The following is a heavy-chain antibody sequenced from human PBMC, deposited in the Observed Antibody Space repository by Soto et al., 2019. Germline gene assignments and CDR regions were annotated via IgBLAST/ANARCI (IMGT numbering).Heavy chain of an antibody. CDR1: GYSFSNNG. V-gene: IGHV1-18*04. D-gene: IGHD4-17*01. CDR3: ARDLGYGDYWTDF. J-gene: IGHJ4*02. CDR2: INGDNGNT. Sequence: QVQLVQSGAEVKKPGASVKVSCQASGYSFSNNGISWVRQAPGQGFEWMGWINGDNGNTNYGQKFQGRVTMTTDTSTSTAYMDLRSLRSDDTAVYYCARDLGYGDYWTDFWGQGTLVTVAS.